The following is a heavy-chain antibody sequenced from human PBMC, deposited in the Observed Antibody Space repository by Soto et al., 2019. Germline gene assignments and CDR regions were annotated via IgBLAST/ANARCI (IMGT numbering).Heavy chain of an antibody. CDR3: AARLSGSSYGWGSWIDP. J-gene: IGHJ5*02. CDR1: GGSISSSTYY. D-gene: IGHD5-18*01. CDR2: INYSGTT. Sequence: QLQLQESGPGLVKPSETLSLTCTVSGGSISSSTYYWGWIRQPPGKGLEWIGSINYSGTTYYNPSLRSRVTIFVDTPTNQFSLKLGSVTAADTAVYYCAARLSGSSYGWGSWIDPCGQGTLVTVSS. V-gene: IGHV4-39*01.